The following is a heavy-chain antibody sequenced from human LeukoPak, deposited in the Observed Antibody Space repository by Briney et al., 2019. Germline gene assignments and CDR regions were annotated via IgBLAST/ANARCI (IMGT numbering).Heavy chain of an antibody. Sequence: GGSLRLSCAGSGLTLSNYWMSWVRRAPGKGLEWVANINQDGSEKYYVDSVKGRLTISRGNAKSSLFLQMDSLRAEDTAVYYCARAWSRVDAFDIWGQGTMVTVSS. D-gene: IGHD2-8*02. CDR1: GLTLSNYW. CDR2: INQDGSEK. J-gene: IGHJ3*02. CDR3: ARAWSRVDAFDI. V-gene: IGHV3-7*01.